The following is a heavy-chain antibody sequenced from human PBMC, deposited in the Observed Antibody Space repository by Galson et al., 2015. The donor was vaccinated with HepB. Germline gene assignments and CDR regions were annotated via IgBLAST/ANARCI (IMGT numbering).Heavy chain of an antibody. J-gene: IGHJ6*03. V-gene: IGHV3-9*01. D-gene: IGHD2-2*01. CDR2: ISWNSGSI. CDR1: GFTFDDYA. Sequence: SLRLSCAASGFTFDDYAMHWVRQAPGKGLEWISGISWNSGSIGYADSVKGRFTISRDNAKNSLYLQMNSLGAEDTALYYCAKGDVPAAAIYYYYYMDVWGKGTTVTVSS. CDR3: AKGDVPAAAIYYYYYMDV.